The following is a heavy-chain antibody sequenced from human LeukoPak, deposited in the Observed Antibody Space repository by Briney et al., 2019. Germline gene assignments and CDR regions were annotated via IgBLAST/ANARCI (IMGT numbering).Heavy chain of an antibody. CDR1: GGSISRSSYY. CDR2: IFYSGRT. CDR3: ASVDSSGWYPFDY. J-gene: IGHJ4*02. Sequence: SETLSLTCTVSGGSISRSSYYWGWIRQPPGRGLEWIGSIFYSGRTYYNPSLKSRVTISVDTSKNQFSLKLSSVTAADTAVYYCASVDSSGWYPFDYWGQGTLVTVSS. V-gene: IGHV4-39*07. D-gene: IGHD6-19*01.